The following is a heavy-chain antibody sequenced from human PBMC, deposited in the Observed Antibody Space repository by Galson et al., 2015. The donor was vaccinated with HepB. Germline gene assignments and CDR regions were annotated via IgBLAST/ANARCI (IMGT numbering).Heavy chain of an antibody. J-gene: IGHJ5*02. CDR3: AASAERYYDSGAFDP. D-gene: IGHD3-22*01. V-gene: IGHV4-59*08. CDR1: GGPVSSNY. CDR2: IFYSGGT. Sequence: SETLSLTCTVSGGPVSSNYWNWIRQPPGKGLEWIGYIFYSGGTNYNPSLKSRVTISVDTSKNQFSLKLRSVTAADTAIYYCAASAERYYDSGAFDPWGQGTLVTVSS.